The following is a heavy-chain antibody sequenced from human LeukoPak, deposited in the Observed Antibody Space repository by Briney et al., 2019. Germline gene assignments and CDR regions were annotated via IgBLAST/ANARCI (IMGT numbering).Heavy chain of an antibody. J-gene: IGHJ5*02. D-gene: IGHD3-9*01. V-gene: IGHV6-1*01. CDR3: ARGPVVRYFDWLLFNRNWFDP. CDR1: GDSVSSNSAA. CDR2: TYYRSKWYN. Sequence: SQTLSLTCAISGDSVSSNSAAWNWIRQSPSRGLEWLGRTYYRSKWYNDYAVSVKSRITINPDTSKNQFSLQLNSVTPEDTAVYYCARGPVVRYFDWLLFNRNWFDPWGQGTLVTVSS.